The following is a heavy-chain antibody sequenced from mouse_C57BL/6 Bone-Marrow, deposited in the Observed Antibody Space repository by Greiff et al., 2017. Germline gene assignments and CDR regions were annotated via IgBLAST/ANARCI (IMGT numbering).Heavy chain of an antibody. CDR3: AIPYGNYYAMDY. D-gene: IGHD2-1*01. J-gene: IGHJ4*01. CDR1: GYTFTSYW. CDR2: IHPSDSAT. Sequence: QVQLKQPGAELVKPGASVKVSCKASGYTFTSYWMHWVKQRPGQGLEWIGRIHPSDSATNYNQKFKGKATLTVDKSSSTAYMQLSSLTSEASAVYYCAIPYGNYYAMDYWGQGTSVTVSS. V-gene: IGHV1-74*01.